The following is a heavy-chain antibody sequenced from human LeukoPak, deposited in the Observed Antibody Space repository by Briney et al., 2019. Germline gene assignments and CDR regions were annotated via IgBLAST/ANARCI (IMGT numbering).Heavy chain of an antibody. CDR3: ARDPSSGCSGHYYFDY. CDR1: GESFSDYY. CDR2: VNHGGTT. Sequence: SETLSLTCAVYGESFSDYYWSWIRQPPGRGLEWIGEVNHGGTTNYNPSLKSRVIISADTSKNQFSLKLNSVTAADTAVYYCARDPSSGCSGHYYFDYWGQGTLVTVSS. J-gene: IGHJ4*02. D-gene: IGHD6-19*01. V-gene: IGHV4-34*01.